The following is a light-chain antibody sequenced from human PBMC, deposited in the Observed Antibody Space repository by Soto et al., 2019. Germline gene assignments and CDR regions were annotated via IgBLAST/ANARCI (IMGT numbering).Light chain of an antibody. J-gene: IGLJ1*01. CDR1: FGSYKF. CDR3: PSYSGSSTFYV. V-gene: IGLV2-23*03. CDR2: EGS. Sequence: QSVLTQPPSVSGAPGQRVTISCTGDFGSYKFVSWYQHHPGKAPKLMIYEGSKRPSGVSNRFSGSKSGNTASLTISGLQAEDEADYYCPSYSGSSTFYVFATGTK.